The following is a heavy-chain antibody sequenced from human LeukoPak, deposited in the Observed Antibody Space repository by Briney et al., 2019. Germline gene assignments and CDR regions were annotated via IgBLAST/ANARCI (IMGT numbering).Heavy chain of an antibody. CDR1: GYTFTGYY. Sequence: ASVKVSCKASGYTFTGYYMHWVRQAPGQGLEWMGWISVFYGHTNYSENLQGRVTMTTDTSTSTAYMEVRGLRSDDTAVYYCVREVSAADAGYMDVWGTGTTVIVSS. CDR2: ISVFYGHT. CDR3: VREVSAADAGYMDV. J-gene: IGHJ6*03. V-gene: IGHV1-18*04. D-gene: IGHD6-13*01.